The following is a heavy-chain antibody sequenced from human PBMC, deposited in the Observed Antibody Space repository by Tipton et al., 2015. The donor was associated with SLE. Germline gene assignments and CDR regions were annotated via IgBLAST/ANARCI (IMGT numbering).Heavy chain of an antibody. CDR2: IYTRGST. CDR1: GASINSDGYY. D-gene: IGHD4-11*01. J-gene: IGHJ6*03. CDR3: AREDYSNYRGYNYYMDV. Sequence: TLSLTCTVSGASINSDGYYWSWIRQPAGRRLEWIGRIYTRGSTSYNPSFKSRVVISADTSKNQLSLNLRSVTAADTAVYYCAREDYSNYRGYNYYMDVWGKGTTVTVSS. V-gene: IGHV4-61*02.